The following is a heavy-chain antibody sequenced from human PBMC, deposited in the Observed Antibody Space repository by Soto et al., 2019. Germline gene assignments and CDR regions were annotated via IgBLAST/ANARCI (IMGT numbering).Heavy chain of an antibody. Sequence: GGSLRLSCAASGFTFSSYSMNWVRQAPGKGLEWVSSISSSSSYIYYADSVKGRFTISRDNAKNSLYLQMNSLRAEDTAVYYCARGRLITARYVAFDIWGQGTMVTVSS. CDR1: GFTFSSYS. CDR2: ISSSSSYI. D-gene: IGHD3-10*01. V-gene: IGHV3-21*01. J-gene: IGHJ3*02. CDR3: ARGRLITARYVAFDI.